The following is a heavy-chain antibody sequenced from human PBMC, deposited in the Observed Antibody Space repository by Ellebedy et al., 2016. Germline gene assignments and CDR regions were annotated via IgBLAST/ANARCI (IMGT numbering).Heavy chain of an antibody. Sequence: GGSLRLSCAASGFTVSSNYMSWVRQAPGKGLEWVSGISWNSGSIGYADSVKGRFTISRDNAKNSLYLQMNSLRAEDTALYYCAKDYSSSWYNDAFDIWGQGTMVTVSS. V-gene: IGHV3-9*01. J-gene: IGHJ3*02. CDR2: ISWNSGSI. D-gene: IGHD6-13*01. CDR1: GFTVSSNY. CDR3: AKDYSSSWYNDAFDI.